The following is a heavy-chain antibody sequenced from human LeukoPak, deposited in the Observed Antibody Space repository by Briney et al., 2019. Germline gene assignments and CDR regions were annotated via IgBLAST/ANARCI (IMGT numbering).Heavy chain of an antibody. CDR2: IYYSGST. CDR3: ARIPTNAVPAAHNGFDI. V-gene: IGHV4-38-2*02. Sequence: SETLSLTCTVSGYSISTGYYWGWIRQPPGKGLEWIGNIYYSGSTYYNPSLRSRVTMSVDTSKNQFSLKLSSVTAADTALYFCARIPTNAVPAAHNGFDIWGQGTMVTVSS. J-gene: IGHJ3*02. CDR1: GYSISTGYY. D-gene: IGHD2-2*01.